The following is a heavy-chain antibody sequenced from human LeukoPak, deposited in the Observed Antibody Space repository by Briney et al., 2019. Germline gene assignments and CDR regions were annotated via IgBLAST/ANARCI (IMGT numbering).Heavy chain of an antibody. Sequence: SETLSLTCLVSGGSVSSGAYSWNWIRQPPGKGLEWIGNIYQSGNSYYNPSLKSRVTISVDRSKNQFFLNLNSVTAADTAVYFCARSRQLTNFDSWGQGTLVTVSS. CDR3: ARSRQLTNFDS. D-gene: IGHD3-10*01. CDR1: GGSVSSGAYS. J-gene: IGHJ4*02. V-gene: IGHV4-30-2*01. CDR2: IYQSGNS.